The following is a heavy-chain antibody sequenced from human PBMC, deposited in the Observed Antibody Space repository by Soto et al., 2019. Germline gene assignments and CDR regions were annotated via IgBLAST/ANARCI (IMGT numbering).Heavy chain of an antibody. CDR3: AKGATVTTHYQYYGMDV. V-gene: IGHV3-43D*04. CDR1: GFTFDDFA. Sequence: GGSLRLSCAASGFTFDDFAMCWVRQVPGKGLEWISLVNWDGDTTFYADSVKCRFIISRDNSKNSVYLQMNSLRSEDSAMYYCAKGATVTTHYQYYGMDVWGQGTTVTVSS. CDR2: VNWDGDTT. J-gene: IGHJ6*02. D-gene: IGHD4-17*01.